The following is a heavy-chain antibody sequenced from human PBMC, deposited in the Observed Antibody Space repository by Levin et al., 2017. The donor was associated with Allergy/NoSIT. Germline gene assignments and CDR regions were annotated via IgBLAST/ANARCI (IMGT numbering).Heavy chain of an antibody. CDR3: ASLPDISGWPFDS. CDR2: IGYTGKI. D-gene: IGHD6-19*01. CDR1: GVSMIGYY. V-gene: IGHV4-59*01. J-gene: IGHJ4*02. Sequence: SETLSLTCTVSGVSMIGYYWTWIRKSPGKGLEWIGFIGYTGKIKYNPSLKSRISISIDTSKNQFSLELPFVTAAETAVYYCASLPDISGWPFDSWGQGILVTVSS.